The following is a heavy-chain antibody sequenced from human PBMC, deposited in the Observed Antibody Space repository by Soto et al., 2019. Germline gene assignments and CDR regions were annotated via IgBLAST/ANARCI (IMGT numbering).Heavy chain of an antibody. J-gene: IGHJ4*02. CDR3: ARQGSGDFWSGYYNY. V-gene: IGHV5-51*01. D-gene: IGHD3-3*01. CDR2: IYPGDSDT. Sequence: EEARKISCKGSGYNFTSYWNGWLRQLTGKGLEWMGIIYPGDSDTRYSPSFQGQVTISADKSISTAYLQWSSLKASDTAMYYCARQGSGDFWSGYYNYWGQGTLVTVSS. CDR1: GYNFTSYW.